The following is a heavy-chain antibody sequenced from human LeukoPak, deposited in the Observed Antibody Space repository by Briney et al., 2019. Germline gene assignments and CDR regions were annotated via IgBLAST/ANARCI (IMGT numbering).Heavy chain of an antibody. J-gene: IGHJ4*02. CDR3: ARGYNPKTYYDFWSGYYTGDGIDY. CDR2: IWYDGSNK. CDR1: GFTFSSYG. Sequence: GGSLRLSCAASGFTFSSYGMHWVRQAPGKGLEWVAVIWYDGSNKYYADSVKGRFTISRDNSKNTLYLQMNSLRAEDTAVYYCARGYNPKTYYDFWSGYYTGDGIDYWGQGTLVTVSS. D-gene: IGHD3-3*01. V-gene: IGHV3-33*08.